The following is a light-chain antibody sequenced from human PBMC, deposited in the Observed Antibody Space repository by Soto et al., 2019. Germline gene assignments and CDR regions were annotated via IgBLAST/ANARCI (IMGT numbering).Light chain of an antibody. V-gene: IGLV2-23*01. J-gene: IGLJ2*01. CDR2: EDT. CDR1: RNYNL. CDR3: CSYGNAATTVV. Sequence: QSVLTQPASVSGSPGQSITISCTGTRNYNLVSWYQQHPGRAPKLMIYEDTKRPSGLSDRFSGSKSGNTASLTISGLRAEDEASYHCCSYGNAATTVVFGGGTKVTV.